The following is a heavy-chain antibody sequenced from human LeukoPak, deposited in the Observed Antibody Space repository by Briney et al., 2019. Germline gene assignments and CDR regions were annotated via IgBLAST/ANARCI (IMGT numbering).Heavy chain of an antibody. J-gene: IGHJ4*02. CDR2: IYSSGST. D-gene: IGHD5-12*01. V-gene: IGHV4-39*07. Sequence: SETLSLTCAVSGASVSGSNYYWGWIRQPPGKGLEWIGNIYSSGSTYYNASLQSRVTISIDTSKNQFSLRLTSMTAADTAVYYCARDVAGNTFDYWGQGTLVTVSS. CDR1: GASVSGSNYY. CDR3: ARDVAGNTFDY.